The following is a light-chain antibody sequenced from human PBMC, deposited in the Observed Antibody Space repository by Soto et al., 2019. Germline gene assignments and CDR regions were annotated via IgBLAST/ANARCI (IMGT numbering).Light chain of an antibody. V-gene: IGKV3-20*01. Sequence: EVLLTQSQGTLSVSPGERATLSCPASQSVGSNLAWYQHKPGQAPRLLIYGASSRATGIPDRFSGSGSGTDFTITISRLEPEDFAVYFCQYYDSFRTFGQGTKVDIK. CDR2: GAS. CDR3: QYYDSFRT. J-gene: IGKJ1*01. CDR1: QSVGSN.